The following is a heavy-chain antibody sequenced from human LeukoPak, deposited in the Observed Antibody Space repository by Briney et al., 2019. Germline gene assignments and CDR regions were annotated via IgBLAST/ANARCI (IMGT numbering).Heavy chain of an antibody. CDR3: ARGDVVVPPDY. V-gene: IGHV1-2*02. J-gene: IGHJ4*02. CDR1: GSTFTSYY. CDR2: INPNSGGT. D-gene: IGHD2-2*01. Sequence: ASVTLSRKAAGSTFTSYYMHWVGQAPGQGLEWMGWINPNSGGTNYAQKFQGRVTMTRDTSISTAYMELSRLRSDDTAVYYCARGDVVVPPDYWGQGTLVTVSS.